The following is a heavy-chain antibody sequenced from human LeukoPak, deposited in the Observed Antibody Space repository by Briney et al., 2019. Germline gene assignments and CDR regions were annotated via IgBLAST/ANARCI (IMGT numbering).Heavy chain of an antibody. J-gene: IGHJ6*03. D-gene: IGHD3-10*01. CDR3: ARGVGGWFGEPYYYYYYMDV. V-gene: IGHV4-59*01. CDR2: IYYSGST. Sequence: PSETLSLTCTVSGGSISSYYWSWIRQPPGKGLERIGYIYYSGSTNYNPSLKSRVTISVDTSKNQFSLKLSSVTAADTAVYYCARGVGGWFGEPYYYYYYMDVWGKGTTVTVSS. CDR1: GGSISSYY.